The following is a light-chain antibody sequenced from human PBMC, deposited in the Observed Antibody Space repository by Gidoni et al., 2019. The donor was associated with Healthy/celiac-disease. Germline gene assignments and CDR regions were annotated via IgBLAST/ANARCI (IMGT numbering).Light chain of an antibody. CDR3: QSYDSSLSGVV. CDR2: GNS. CDR1: SSNIGAGYD. Sequence: QSVLTQPPSVSGAPGQRVTISCPGSSSNIGAGYDVHWYQQLPGTAPKVLIYGNSNRPSGVPDRFSGSKSGTSASLAITGLQAEDEADYYCQSYDSSLSGVVFGGGTKLTVL. J-gene: IGLJ2*01. V-gene: IGLV1-40*01.